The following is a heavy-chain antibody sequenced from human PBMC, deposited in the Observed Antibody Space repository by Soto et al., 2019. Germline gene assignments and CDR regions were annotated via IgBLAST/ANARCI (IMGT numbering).Heavy chain of an antibody. CDR1: GYTFNSYG. Sequence: QVQLVQSGAEVKKPGASVKVSCKASGYTFNSYGISWVRQAPGQGLEWMGWISVYNGNTNYAQKVQGRVTMTTATSTSTAFMELRSLRSDDTAVYYCARELAAVSGSPPDYWGQGTLVTVSS. J-gene: IGHJ4*02. D-gene: IGHD6-19*01. CDR3: ARELAAVSGSPPDY. V-gene: IGHV1-18*01. CDR2: ISVYNGNT.